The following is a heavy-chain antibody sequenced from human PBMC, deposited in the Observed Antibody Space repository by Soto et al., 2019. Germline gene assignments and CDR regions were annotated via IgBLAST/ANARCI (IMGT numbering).Heavy chain of an antibody. V-gene: IGHV1-2*04. J-gene: IGHJ6*02. CDR1: GYSFTAYH. CDR3: ARGDSTDCSNGVCSFFYNHDMDV. Sequence: ASVKVSCKASGYSFTAYHIHWVRHAPGQGLEWLGRINPKSGGTSTAQKFQGWVTMTTDTSISTASMELTRLTSDDTAIYYCARGDSTDCSNGVCSFFYNHDMDVWGQGTTVTV. CDR2: INPKSGGT. D-gene: IGHD2-8*01.